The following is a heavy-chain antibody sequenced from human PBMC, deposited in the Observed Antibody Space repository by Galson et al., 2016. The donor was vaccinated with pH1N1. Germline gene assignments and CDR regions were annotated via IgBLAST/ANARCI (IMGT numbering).Heavy chain of an antibody. Sequence: SVKVSCKASGYTFIDYDINWVRQGTGQGLEWMGWMNPTNDNTGYAQKFQGRVTMTRNTSISTAYMELGSLRSEDTAVYYCARGGYCSGGSCYDVFDYWGQGTLVTVS. V-gene: IGHV1-8*01. D-gene: IGHD2-15*01. CDR3: ARGGYCSGGSCYDVFDY. J-gene: IGHJ4*02. CDR2: MNPTNDNT. CDR1: GYTFIDYD.